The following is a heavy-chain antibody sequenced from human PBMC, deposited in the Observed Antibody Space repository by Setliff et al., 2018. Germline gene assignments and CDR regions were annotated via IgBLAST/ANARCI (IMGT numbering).Heavy chain of an antibody. CDR3: ATSTITTYYFDY. CDR2: IVQSSHT. D-gene: IGHD4-4*01. V-gene: IGHV3-23*01. CDR1: GFTFRDYS. J-gene: IGHJ4*01. Sequence: GGSLRLSCAASGFTFRDYSLAWVRQAPGQGLEWVSGIVQSSHTFYADSMEGRFTISRDNSKNTLYLQMNSLRPEDTAIYYCATSTITTYYFDYWGHGTLVTV.